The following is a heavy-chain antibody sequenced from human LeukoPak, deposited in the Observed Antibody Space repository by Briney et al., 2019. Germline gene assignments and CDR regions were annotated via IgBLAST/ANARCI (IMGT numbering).Heavy chain of an antibody. Sequence: GGSLRLSCAASGFTFSSYGMHWVRQAPGKGLEWVAVISYDGSNKYYADSVKGRFTISRDNSKNTLYLQMNSPRAEDTAVYYCAKGPKHTPQQWLVLIDYWGQGTLVTVSS. CDR1: GFTFSSYG. D-gene: IGHD6-19*01. J-gene: IGHJ4*02. V-gene: IGHV3-30*18. CDR3: AKGPKHTPQQWLVLIDY. CDR2: ISYDGSNK.